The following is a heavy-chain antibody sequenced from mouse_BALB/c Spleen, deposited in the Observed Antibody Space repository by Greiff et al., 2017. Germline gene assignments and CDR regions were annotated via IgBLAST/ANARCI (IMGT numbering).Heavy chain of an antibody. V-gene: IGHV5-6-3*01. CDR1: GFTFSSYG. CDR2: INSNGGST. J-gene: IGHJ2*01. Sequence: EVKLVESGGGLVQPGGSLKLSCAASGFTFSSYGMSWVRQTPDKRLELVATINSNGGSTYYPDSVKGRFTISRDNAKNTLYLQMSSLKSEDTAMYYCARDGGYFDYWGQGTTLTVSS. CDR3: ARDGGYFDY.